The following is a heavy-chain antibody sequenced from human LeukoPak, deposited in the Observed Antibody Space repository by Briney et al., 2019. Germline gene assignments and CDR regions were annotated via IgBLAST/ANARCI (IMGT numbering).Heavy chain of an antibody. CDR1: GFTFSRYS. Sequence: GGSLRLSCAASGFTFSRYSMNWVRQAPGKGLEWVSSISTTSRYIYYADSVQGRFTVTRDNAKNSLSLQMNSLRADDTAVYHCARGNSDYDHDYWGQGTLVTVSS. D-gene: IGHD5-12*01. V-gene: IGHV3-21*01. J-gene: IGHJ4*02. CDR2: ISTTSRYI. CDR3: ARGNSDYDHDY.